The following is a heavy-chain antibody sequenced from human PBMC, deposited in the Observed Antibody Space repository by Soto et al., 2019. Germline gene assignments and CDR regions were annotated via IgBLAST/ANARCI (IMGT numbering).Heavy chain of an antibody. CDR3: ARDVKEGSGWPLTIDP. D-gene: IGHD6-19*01. CDR1: GFPFSSCA. V-gene: IGHV3-30*04. J-gene: IGHJ5*02. Sequence: PGGSLRLSCAASGFPFSSCALQWVCLAPGKGLEWMAVIPFAGGNKYYGESVKGQFTICRDNSNTTLYLKMNRLQVENTSVYSCARDVKEGSGWPLTIDPWGQATPVTVSS. CDR2: IPFAGGNK.